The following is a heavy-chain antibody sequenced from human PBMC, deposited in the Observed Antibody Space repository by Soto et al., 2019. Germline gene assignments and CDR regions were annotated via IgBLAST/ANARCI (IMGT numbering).Heavy chain of an antibody. CDR3: ARVVPATRYFEY. J-gene: IGHJ4*02. Sequence: PXETLYLTCAVSGFSIINDNYSWSRVRQPPGKGLEWIGYIYHSGTTYYNPSLNSRVTISVDGSSNQFSLKLTSVIAADTAVYYCARVVPATRYFEYWGPGILVTVSS. V-gene: IGHV4-30-2*01. D-gene: IGHD2-15*01. CDR2: IYHSGTT. CDR1: GFSIINDNYS.